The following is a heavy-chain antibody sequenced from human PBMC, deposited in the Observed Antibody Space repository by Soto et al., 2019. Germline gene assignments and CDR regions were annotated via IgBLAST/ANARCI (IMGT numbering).Heavy chain of an antibody. D-gene: IGHD3-10*01. J-gene: IGHJ4*02. CDR1: SGTISSYT. V-gene: IGHV4-59*01. CDR2: INYSGST. CDR3: ARENYYALDY. Sequence: PSETLYLTCTVSSGTISSYTLNWVRQPPGKGLEWIGFINYSGSTHYNPSLKSRVTISLDTSKNQFYLKLNSVTAADTAVYYCARENYYALDYWGPGTLVTVSS.